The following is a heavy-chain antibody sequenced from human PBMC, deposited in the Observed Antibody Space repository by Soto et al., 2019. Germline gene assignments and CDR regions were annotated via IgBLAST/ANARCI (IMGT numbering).Heavy chain of an antibody. J-gene: IGHJ4*02. V-gene: IGHV3-9*01. CDR1: GFTFDDYA. Sequence: EVQLVESGGGLVQPGRSLRLSCAASGFTFDDYAMHWVRQAPGKGLEWVSGISWNSGSIGYADSVKGRFTISRDNAKNSLYLQMNSLRAEDTALYYCAKVSIWRSAVGLGDFDYWGQGTLVTVSS. CDR2: ISWNSGSI. D-gene: IGHD3-16*01. CDR3: AKVSIWRSAVGLGDFDY.